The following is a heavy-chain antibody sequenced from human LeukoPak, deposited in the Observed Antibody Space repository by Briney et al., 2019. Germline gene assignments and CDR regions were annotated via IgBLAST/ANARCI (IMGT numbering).Heavy chain of an antibody. CDR1: GFPLSDFS. J-gene: IGHJ4*02. CDR2: TNSGGTST. V-gene: IGHV3-23*01. CDR3: AKQSYARSLGE. Sequence: PGGSLRLSCATSGFPLSDFSMSWVRQAPGEGREWISTTNSGGTSTYYAESVKGRFTISRDNSKSTRYLEMSRLRVEDTAVNYCAKQSYARSLGEGGPGTLVSVSS. D-gene: IGHD2-8*01.